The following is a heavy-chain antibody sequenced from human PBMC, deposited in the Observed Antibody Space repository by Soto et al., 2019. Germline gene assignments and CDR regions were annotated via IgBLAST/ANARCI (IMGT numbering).Heavy chain of an antibody. Sequence: ASETLSLTCAVYGGSFSGYYWSWIRQPPGKGLEWIGEINHSGNTNYNPSLKSRVTISVDTSKNQLFLNLSSVTAADTAMYYCARHHVRGRTIAGAAEFWGQGTLVTVS. V-gene: IGHV4-34*01. CDR1: GGSFSGYY. CDR2: INHSGNT. J-gene: IGHJ4*02. D-gene: IGHD6-13*01. CDR3: ARHHVRGRTIAGAAEF.